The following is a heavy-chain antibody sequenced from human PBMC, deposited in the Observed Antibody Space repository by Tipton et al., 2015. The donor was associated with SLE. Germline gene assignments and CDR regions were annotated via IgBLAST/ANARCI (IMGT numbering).Heavy chain of an antibody. CDR1: GFTFSNYW. CDR2: IKHDGSET. Sequence: SLRLSCAASGFTFSNYWVTWVRLAPGKGLEWVANIKHDGSETYYVDSVRGRFTVSRDNAKNSLYLQVDSLRAEDTAVYYCASQLPPHYYYMDVWGKGTTVTVSS. V-gene: IGHV3-7*01. J-gene: IGHJ6*03. CDR3: ASQLPPHYYYMDV. D-gene: IGHD5-24*01.